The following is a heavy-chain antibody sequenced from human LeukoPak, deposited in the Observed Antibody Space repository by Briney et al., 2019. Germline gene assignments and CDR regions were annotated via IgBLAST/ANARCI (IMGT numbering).Heavy chain of an antibody. V-gene: IGHV3-23*01. CDR1: GFPFTTYA. D-gene: IGHD6-13*01. J-gene: IGHJ6*03. CDR2: ISGRGGRT. Sequence: GGSLRLSCAASGFPFTTYAMSWVRQAPGKGLEWVSAISGRGGRTYYADSVKGRFTISRDNSKNTLYVQMNSLRAEDTAVYYCAKEGYSRGYYSYYYMDVWGKGTTVTISS. CDR3: AKEGYSRGYYSYYYMDV.